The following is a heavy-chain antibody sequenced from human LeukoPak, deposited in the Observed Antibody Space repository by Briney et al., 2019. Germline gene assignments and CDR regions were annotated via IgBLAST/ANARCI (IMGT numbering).Heavy chain of an antibody. J-gene: IGHJ6*03. CDR1: GYSFTSYW. CDR3: ARQGRLRSYYYYYMDV. Sequence: GESLKISCKGSGYSFTSYWIGWVRQMPGKGLEWMGIIYPGDSDTRYSTSFQGQVTISADKSISTAYLQWSSLKASDTAMYYCARQGRLRSYYYYYMDVWGKGTTVTVSS. D-gene: IGHD5-12*01. V-gene: IGHV5-51*01. CDR2: IYPGDSDT.